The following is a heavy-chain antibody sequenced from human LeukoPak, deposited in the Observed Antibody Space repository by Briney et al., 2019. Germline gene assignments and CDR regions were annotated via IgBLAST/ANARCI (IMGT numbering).Heavy chain of an antibody. Sequence: SETLSLTCTVPGYSISSGYYWGWIRQPPGKGLEWIGSIYHSGSTYYNPSLKSRVTISVDTSKNQFSLKLSSVTAADTAVYYCARMGVGDYINYYFDYWGQGTLVTVSS. J-gene: IGHJ4*02. V-gene: IGHV4-38-2*02. D-gene: IGHD4-11*01. CDR1: GYSISSGYY. CDR3: ARMGVGDYINYYFDY. CDR2: IYHSGST.